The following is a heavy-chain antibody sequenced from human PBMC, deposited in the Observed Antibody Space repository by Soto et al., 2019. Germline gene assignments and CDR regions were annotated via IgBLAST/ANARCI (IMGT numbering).Heavy chain of an antibody. Sequence: GGSLRLSCAASGFTFSSYDMHWVRQATGKGLEWVSAIGTAGDTYYPGSVKGRFTISRENAKNSLYLQMNSLRAGDTAVYYCARGARGGYYFDYWGQGTLVTVSS. V-gene: IGHV3-13*01. CDR2: IGTAGDT. J-gene: IGHJ4*02. CDR3: ARGARGGYYFDY. CDR1: GFTFSSYD. D-gene: IGHD1-26*01.